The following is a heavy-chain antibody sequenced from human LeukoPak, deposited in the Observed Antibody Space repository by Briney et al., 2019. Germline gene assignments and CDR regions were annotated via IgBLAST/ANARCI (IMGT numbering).Heavy chain of an antibody. CDR3: AAAPLVKSSGWYEPNDY. D-gene: IGHD6-19*01. CDR1: GFTFTSSA. Sequence: ASVKVSCKASGFTFTSSAMQWVRQARGQRLEWIGWIVVGSGNTNYAQKFLERVTITRDMSTSTAYMELSSLRSEDTAVYYCAAAPLVKSSGWYEPNDYWGQGTLVTVSS. J-gene: IGHJ4*02. CDR2: IVVGSGNT. V-gene: IGHV1-58*02.